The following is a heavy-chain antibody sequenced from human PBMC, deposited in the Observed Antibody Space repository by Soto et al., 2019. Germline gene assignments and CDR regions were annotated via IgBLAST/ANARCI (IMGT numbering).Heavy chain of an antibody. CDR2: INHSGST. CDR3: ARESAIIYYYYGMDV. V-gene: IGHV4-34*01. J-gene: IGHJ6*02. CDR1: GGSSSCYC. Sequence: SGTLALSCAVYGGSSSCYCWSGMRQPPGKGLEWIGEINHSGSTNYNPSLKSRVTISVDTSKNQFSLKLSSVTAADTAVYYCARESAIIYYYYGMDVWGQGTTVTVSS. D-gene: IGHD5-18*01.